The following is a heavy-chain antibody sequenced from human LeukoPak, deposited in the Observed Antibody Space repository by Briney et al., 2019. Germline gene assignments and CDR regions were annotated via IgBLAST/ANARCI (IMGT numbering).Heavy chain of an antibody. D-gene: IGHD2-2*01. CDR1: GFTFSSYW. Sequence: GGSLRLSCAASGFTFSSYWMHWVRQAPGKGLVWVSRINRDGTTTTYADSVKGRFTISRDNAKNTLYLQMNSLRAEDSAVYYCARAGFCITSSCYMFDWGPGTMVTVSS. J-gene: IGHJ3*01. CDR3: ARAGFCITSSCYMFD. CDR2: INRDGTTT. V-gene: IGHV3-74*03.